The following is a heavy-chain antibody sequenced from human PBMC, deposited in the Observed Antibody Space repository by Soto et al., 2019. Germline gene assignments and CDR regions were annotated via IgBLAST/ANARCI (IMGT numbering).Heavy chain of an antibody. V-gene: IGHV4-39*01. CDR3: ARPSGSSLYDFDY. D-gene: IGHD1-26*01. J-gene: IGHJ4*01. Sequence: QLQLQESGPGLVKPSETLSLTCTVSGGSISSSSYYWGWIRQPPGKGLEWIGSIYYSGSTYYNPCLRIQVTMSVDTSENQVALQLSSVTAAATAVYYWARPSGSSLYDFDYWGHGTLVTVSS. CDR2: IYYSGST. CDR1: GGSISSSSYY.